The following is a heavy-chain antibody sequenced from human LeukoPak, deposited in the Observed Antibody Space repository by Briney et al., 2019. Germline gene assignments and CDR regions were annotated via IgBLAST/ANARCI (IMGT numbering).Heavy chain of an antibody. CDR1: GFXFSSYA. Sequence: PGGSLRLSCAASGFXFSSYAMNWVRQAPGKGLEWVSSISSSSTYIYYADSVKGRFTISRDNAKNSLYLQMNSLRAEDTAVYYCARDHPYGSGSYDFDYWGQGTLVTVSS. J-gene: IGHJ4*02. D-gene: IGHD3-10*01. CDR2: ISSSSTYI. CDR3: ARDHPYGSGSYDFDY. V-gene: IGHV3-21*01.